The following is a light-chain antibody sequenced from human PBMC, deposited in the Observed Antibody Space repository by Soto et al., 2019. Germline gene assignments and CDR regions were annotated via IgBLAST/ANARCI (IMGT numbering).Light chain of an antibody. CDR2: EVS. CDR1: SSDVGGYNY. J-gene: IGLJ3*02. V-gene: IGLV2-14*03. CDR3: TPFTSSSTWV. Sequence: QSALTQPASVSGSPGQSITISCTGTSSDVGGYNYVSWFQQHPGKAPKLKIYEVSNRPSGVSNRFSGSKSGYTASLTISELQAEDEADYYCTPFTSSSTWVFGGGTKLTVL.